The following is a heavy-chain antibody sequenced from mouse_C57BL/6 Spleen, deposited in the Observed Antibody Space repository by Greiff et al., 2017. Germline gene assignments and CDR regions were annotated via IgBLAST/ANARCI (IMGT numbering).Heavy chain of an antibody. CDR2: IDPATGGT. Sequence: VQLQQSGAELVRPGASVTLSCKASGYTFTDYEMHWVKQTPVPGLEWIGAIDPATGGTAYNQKFKGKAILTADKSSSTAYMELRSLTSEDSAVYYCTRRPFTTVVAMDWYFDVWGTGTTVTVSS. V-gene: IGHV1-15*01. CDR1: GYTFTDYE. D-gene: IGHD1-1*01. CDR3: TRRPFTTVVAMDWYFDV. J-gene: IGHJ1*03.